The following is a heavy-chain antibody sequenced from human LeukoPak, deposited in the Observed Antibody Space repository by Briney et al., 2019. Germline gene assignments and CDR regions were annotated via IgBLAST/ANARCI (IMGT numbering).Heavy chain of an antibody. CDR2: ISGSGGST. J-gene: IGHJ4*02. Sequence: PGGSLRLSCAASGFTFSSYAMSWVRQAPGKGLEWVSAISGSGGSTYYADSVKGRFTISRDNSKNTLYLQMNSLRAEDTAVYYCAKDQQDFWSGYSADYWGQGTLVTVSS. D-gene: IGHD3-3*01. V-gene: IGHV3-23*01. CDR3: AKDQQDFWSGYSADY. CDR1: GFTFSSYA.